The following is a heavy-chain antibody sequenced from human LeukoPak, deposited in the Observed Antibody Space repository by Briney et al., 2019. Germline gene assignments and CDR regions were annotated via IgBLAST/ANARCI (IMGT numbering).Heavy chain of an antibody. Sequence: SETLSLTRTVSGGSINNYYWSWMRQPAGKGLEWIGRIYTRGSTNYNPSLKSRVTMSVDTSKNQFSLKLSSVTAADTAVYYCARGRYCSADICSGGDAFDIWGQGTMVSVSS. CDR1: GGSINNYY. CDR2: IYTRGST. D-gene: IGHD2-15*01. J-gene: IGHJ3*02. CDR3: ARGRYCSADICSGGDAFDI. V-gene: IGHV4-4*07.